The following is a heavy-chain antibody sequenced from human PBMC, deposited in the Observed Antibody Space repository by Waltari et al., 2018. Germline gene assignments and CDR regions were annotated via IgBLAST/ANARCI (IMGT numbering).Heavy chain of an antibody. CDR2: ISTDGSIT. J-gene: IGHJ4*02. D-gene: IGHD3-22*01. Sequence: EVHLVESGGGLIQPGGSLRLSCTASAFTFSEYWMHWVRQAPGEWLVWVSRISTDGSITDYAESVKCRFPISRDNAKNTLYLQMSSLRAEDTAMYFCTSHYYDNDAYYDVYWGQGTLVTVST. CDR3: TSHYYDNDAYYDVY. V-gene: IGHV3-74*01. CDR1: AFTFSEYW.